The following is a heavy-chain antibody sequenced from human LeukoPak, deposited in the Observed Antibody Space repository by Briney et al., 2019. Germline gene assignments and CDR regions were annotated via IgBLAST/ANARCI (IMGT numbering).Heavy chain of an antibody. CDR3: ASGYSSGWPDY. Sequence: SETLSVTCTVSGGSIRSNYWSWIRQPPGKGLEWMGYIYYSGSTTYNPSLQSRVTTSVDTSKNQFSLKLSSVTVAEAAVYYCASGYSSGWPDYWGQGTLVSLSS. J-gene: IGHJ4*02. V-gene: IGHV4-59*01. CDR1: GGSIRSNY. CDR2: IYYSGST. D-gene: IGHD6-19*01.